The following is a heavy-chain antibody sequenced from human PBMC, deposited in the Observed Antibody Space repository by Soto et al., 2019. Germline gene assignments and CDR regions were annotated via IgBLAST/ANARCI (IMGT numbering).Heavy chain of an antibody. Sequence: LVQSGTEVKKPGSSVNVSCKASGGTFGTSAINWVRQAXXQGLEWMGAIIPFFTTTDYAQKFQARVTITADESTSTAYMELSSLTSEDTAVYYCAREGDYNFDYYSGMDVWGQGTTVIVSS. D-gene: IGHD4-17*01. CDR3: AREGDYNFDYYSGMDV. V-gene: IGHV1-69*01. J-gene: IGHJ6*02. CDR2: IIPFFTTT. CDR1: GGTFGTSA.